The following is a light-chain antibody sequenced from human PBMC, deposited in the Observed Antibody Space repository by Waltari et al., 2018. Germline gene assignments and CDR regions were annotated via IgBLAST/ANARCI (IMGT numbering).Light chain of an antibody. CDR1: QSVLSSSNNKNY. Sequence: DIVMTQSPDSLAVSLGDRATINCKSSQSVLSSSNNKNYLCWYQQKPGQPPKLLISWASTRESGVSARFSGSGSGTDFALTIGSLQAENVAVYYCQQCYSFPYTFGQGTKLEIK. CDR2: WAS. V-gene: IGKV4-1*01. CDR3: QQCYSFPYT. J-gene: IGKJ2*01.